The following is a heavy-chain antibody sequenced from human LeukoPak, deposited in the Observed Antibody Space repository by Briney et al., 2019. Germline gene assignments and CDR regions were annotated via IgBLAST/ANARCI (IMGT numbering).Heavy chain of an antibody. Sequence: GGSLRLSCAASGFTFSSYAMSWVRQAPGKGLEWVSAISGSGGSTYYADSVKGRFTISRDNSKNTLYLQMNSLRAEDTAVYYCARDVYDFWSGYYYGMDVWGQGTTVTVSS. V-gene: IGHV3-23*01. J-gene: IGHJ6*02. CDR1: GFTFSSYA. CDR3: ARDVYDFWSGYYYGMDV. CDR2: ISGSGGST. D-gene: IGHD3-3*01.